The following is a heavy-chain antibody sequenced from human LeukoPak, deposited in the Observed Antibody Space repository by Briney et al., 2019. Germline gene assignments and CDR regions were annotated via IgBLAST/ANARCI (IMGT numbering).Heavy chain of an antibody. V-gene: IGHV3-33*01. D-gene: IGHD1-26*01. CDR3: ARDKVGAASNYFDY. J-gene: IGHJ4*02. CDR1: GFTFSSYG. Sequence: SGGSLRLSCAASGFTFSSYGMHWVRQAPGKGLEWVAVIWYDGSNKYYADSVKGRFTISRDNSKNTLYLQMSSLRAEDTAVYYCARDKVGAASNYFDYWGQGTLVTVSS. CDR2: IWYDGSNK.